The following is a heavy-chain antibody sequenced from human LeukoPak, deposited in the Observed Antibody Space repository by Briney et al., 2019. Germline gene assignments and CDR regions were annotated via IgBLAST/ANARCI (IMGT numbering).Heavy chain of an antibody. D-gene: IGHD6-19*01. V-gene: IGHV4-39*01. CDR1: GGSITSTSYS. J-gene: IGHJ5*02. Sequence: SETLSLTCTVSGGSITSTSYSWGWIRQPPGKGLEWIGSIFHSGSTYYSPSLKSRVTISVDTSENHFSLKMSSVTAADTAVYYCARHSSYSSGPGWFDPWGQGTLVTVSS. CDR3: ARHSSYSSGPGWFDP. CDR2: IFHSGST.